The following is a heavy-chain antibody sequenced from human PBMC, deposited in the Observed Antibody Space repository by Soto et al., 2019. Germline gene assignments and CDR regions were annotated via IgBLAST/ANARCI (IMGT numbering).Heavy chain of an antibody. Sequence: GGSLRLSCAASGFTFSSYWMHWVRQAPGKGLVWVSRINSDGSSTSYADSVKGRFTISRDNAKNTLYLQMNSLRAEDTAVYYCARVLVTREWSGYYWYMDVWGKGTTVTVSS. V-gene: IGHV3-74*01. D-gene: IGHD3-3*01. CDR3: ARVLVTREWSGYYWYMDV. J-gene: IGHJ6*03. CDR1: GFTFSSYW. CDR2: INSDGSST.